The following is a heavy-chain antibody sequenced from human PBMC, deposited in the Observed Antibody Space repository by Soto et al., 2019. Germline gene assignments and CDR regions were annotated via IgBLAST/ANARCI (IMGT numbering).Heavy chain of an antibody. V-gene: IGHV4-39*01. J-gene: IGHJ5*02. CDR2: IYYSGST. CDR1: GGSISSSSYY. D-gene: IGHD3-3*01. CDR3: ARHEYVTIFGVVTTNWFDP. Sequence: SETLSLTCTVSGGSISSSSYYWGWIRQPPGKGLEWIGSIYYSGSTYYNPSLKSRVTISVDTSKNQFSLKLSSVTAADTAVYYCARHEYVTIFGVVTTNWFDPWGQGTLVTVSS.